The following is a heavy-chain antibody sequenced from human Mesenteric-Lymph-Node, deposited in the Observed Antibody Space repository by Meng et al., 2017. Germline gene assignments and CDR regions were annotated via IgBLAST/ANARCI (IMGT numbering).Heavy chain of an antibody. J-gene: IGHJ4*02. CDR2: IKQDGSEK. CDR3: ATLGGYSGYDPYDY. Sequence: GESLKISCAASGFTFSSYWMSWVRQAPGKGLEWVANIKQDGSEKYYVDSVKGRFTISRDNAKNSLYLQMNSLRAEDTAVYYCATLGGYSGYDPYDYWGQGTLVTGSS. D-gene: IGHD5-12*01. CDR1: GFTFSSYW. V-gene: IGHV3-7*01.